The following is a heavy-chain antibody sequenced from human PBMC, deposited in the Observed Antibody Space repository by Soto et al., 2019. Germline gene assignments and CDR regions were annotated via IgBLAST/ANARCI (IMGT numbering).Heavy chain of an antibody. Sequence: GGSLRLSCAASGFTFSNAWMNWVRQAPGKGLEWVGRIKSKTDGGTTDYAAPVKGRFTISRDDSKNTLYLQMNSLKTEDTAVYYCTTPGPVTNIVVVPAAPDYWGQGTLVTVSS. J-gene: IGHJ4*02. D-gene: IGHD2-2*01. CDR2: IKSKTDGGTT. CDR3: TTPGPVTNIVVVPAAPDY. CDR1: GFTFSNAW. V-gene: IGHV3-15*07.